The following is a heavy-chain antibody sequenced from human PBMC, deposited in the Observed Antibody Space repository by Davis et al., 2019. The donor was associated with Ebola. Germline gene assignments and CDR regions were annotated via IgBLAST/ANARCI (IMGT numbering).Heavy chain of an antibody. Sequence: PGGSLRLSCAASGFTFSNAWMSWVRQAPEKGLEWVGRIKSKTDGGTRDYAAPVKGRFSISRDDSKNTLYLQMNSLKTEDTAVYYCTTGRGILTGYYKYYYGMDVWGQGTTVTVSS. V-gene: IGHV3-15*01. CDR2: IKSKTDGGTR. J-gene: IGHJ6*02. D-gene: IGHD3-9*01. CDR3: TTGRGILTGYYKYYYGMDV. CDR1: GFTFSNAW.